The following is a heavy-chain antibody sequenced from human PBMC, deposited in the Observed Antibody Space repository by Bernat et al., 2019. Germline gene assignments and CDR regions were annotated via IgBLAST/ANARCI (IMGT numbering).Heavy chain of an antibody. J-gene: IGHJ5*02. Sequence: QVQLVQSGAEVKKPGASVKVSCRAAGYTFTTYGLNWVRQAPGQGLEWIGWISAYNGDTNYAQKLQGRVTRTTDASTNTAYMELRGLRSDDTAVYYCAGDVIAARPGWFDPWGQGTLVTVSS. CDR2: ISAYNGDT. V-gene: IGHV1-18*01. D-gene: IGHD6-6*01. CDR1: GYTFTTYG. CDR3: AGDVIAARPGWFDP.